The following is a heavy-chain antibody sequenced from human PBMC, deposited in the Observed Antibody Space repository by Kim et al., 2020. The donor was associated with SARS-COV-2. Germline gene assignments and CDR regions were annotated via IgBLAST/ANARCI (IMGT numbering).Heavy chain of an antibody. J-gene: IGHJ5*02. Sequence: KSRVTISVDTSKTHFSLKLSSVTAADTAVYYCARNICITMRVVVTGWFDPWGQGTLVTVSS. CDR3: ARNICITMRVVVTGWFDP. V-gene: IGHV4-31*02. D-gene: IGHD3-22*01.